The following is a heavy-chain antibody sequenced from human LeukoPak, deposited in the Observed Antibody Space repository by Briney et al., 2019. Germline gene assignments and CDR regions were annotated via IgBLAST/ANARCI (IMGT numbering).Heavy chain of an antibody. V-gene: IGHV3-49*04. CDR1: GFTFGDYA. D-gene: IGHD3-9*01. Sequence: GGSLRLSCTASGFTFGDYAMSWVRQAPGKGLEWVGFIRSKAYGGTTEYAASVKGRFTISRDDSKSIAYLQMNSLKTEDTAVYYCTRSPDRLRVPFDYWGQGTLVTVSS. J-gene: IGHJ4*02. CDR3: TRSPDRLRVPFDY. CDR2: IRSKAYGGTT.